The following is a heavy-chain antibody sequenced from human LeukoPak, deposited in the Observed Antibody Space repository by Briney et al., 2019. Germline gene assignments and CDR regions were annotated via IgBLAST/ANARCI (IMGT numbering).Heavy chain of an antibody. V-gene: IGHV1-18*01. D-gene: IGHD2/OR15-2a*01. CDR3: ARVATPQGITVLQVFDF. CDR2: ISPYNGNT. J-gene: IGHJ4*02. CDR1: GYTFTSYG. Sequence: ASVKVSCKASGYTFTSYGLSWVRQAPGQGLEWVGWISPYNGNTNYVQKFQGRVTMTADTSTTTAYMELRSLKSDDTALYYCARVATPQGITVLQVFDFWGQGTLVTVSS.